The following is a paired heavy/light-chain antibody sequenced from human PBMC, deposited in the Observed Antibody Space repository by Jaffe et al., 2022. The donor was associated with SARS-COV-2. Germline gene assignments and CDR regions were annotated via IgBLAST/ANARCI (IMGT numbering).Heavy chain of an antibody. CDR3: ASSGYDRSWFDP. Sequence: QVQLQESGPGLVKPSETLSLTCTVSGGSISSYYWSWIRQPAGKGLEWIGRIYTSGSTNYNPSLKSRVTMSVDTSKNQFSLKLSSVTAADTAVYYCASSGYDRSWFDPWGQGTLVTVSS. CDR1: GGSISSYY. CDR2: IYTSGST. J-gene: IGHJ5*02. V-gene: IGHV4-4*07. D-gene: IGHD5-12*01.
Light chain of an antibody. CDR3: QQYNNWPPVLT. CDR1: QSVSSN. V-gene: IGKV3-15*01. CDR2: GAS. J-gene: IGKJ4*01. Sequence: EIVMTQSPATLSVSPGERATLSCRASQSVSSNLAWYQQKPGQAPRLLIYGASTRATGIPARFSGSGSGTEFTLTISSLQSEDFAVYYCQQYNNWPPVLTFGGGTKVEIK.